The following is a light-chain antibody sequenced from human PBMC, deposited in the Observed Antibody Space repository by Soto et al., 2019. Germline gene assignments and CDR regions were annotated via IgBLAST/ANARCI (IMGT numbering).Light chain of an antibody. CDR1: SSDVGAFNY. V-gene: IGLV2-11*01. CDR3: FSYAGMYTYV. Sequence: QSVLTQPASVSGSPGQSVTISCTGTSSDVGAFNYVSWYQQHPGKAPKLMIYDVNQRPSGVPDRFSGSKSGNTASLTISGLQAEDEADYYCFSYAGMYTYVFETGTKVTV. J-gene: IGLJ1*01. CDR2: DVN.